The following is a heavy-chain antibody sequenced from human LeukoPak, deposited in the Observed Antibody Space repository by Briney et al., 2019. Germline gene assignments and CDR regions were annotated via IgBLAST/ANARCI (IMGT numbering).Heavy chain of an antibody. CDR2: IYSGGST. CDR1: GFTVSSNC. Sequence: GGSLRLSCAASGFTVSSNCMSWVRQAPGKGLEWVSVIYSGGSTYYADSVKGRFTISRDNSKNTLYLQMNSLRAEDTAVYYCARGGCTSCYMNYYYYGMDVWGQGTTVTVSS. D-gene: IGHD2-2*02. V-gene: IGHV3-66*02. J-gene: IGHJ6*02. CDR3: ARGGCTSCYMNYYYYGMDV.